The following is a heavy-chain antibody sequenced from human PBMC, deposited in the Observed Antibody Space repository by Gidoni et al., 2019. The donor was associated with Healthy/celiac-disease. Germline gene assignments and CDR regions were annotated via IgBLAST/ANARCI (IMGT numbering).Heavy chain of an antibody. CDR1: GFTFSSYS. Sequence: EVQLVESGGGLVKPGGSLRLSCAASGFTFSSYSMNWVRQAPGKGLEWVSSISSSSSYIYYADSVKGRFTISRDNAKNSLYLQMNSLRAEDTAVYYCARSKAPSYDFWSGYLPDYWGQGTLVTVSS. V-gene: IGHV3-21*01. CDR3: ARSKAPSYDFWSGYLPDY. D-gene: IGHD3-3*01. J-gene: IGHJ4*02. CDR2: ISSSSSYI.